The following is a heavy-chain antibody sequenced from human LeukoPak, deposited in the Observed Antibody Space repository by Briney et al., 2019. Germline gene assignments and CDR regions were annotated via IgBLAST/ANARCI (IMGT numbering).Heavy chain of an antibody. CDR3: ARDIVQGGYFDWLPLDY. J-gene: IGHJ4*02. CDR2: ISSSSSYI. Sequence: PGGSLRLSCAASGFTFSSYSMNWVRQAPGKGLEWVSSISSSSSYIYYADSVKGRFTISRDNAKNSLYLQMNNLRAEDTAVYYCARDIVQGGYFDWLPLDYWGQGTLVTVSS. V-gene: IGHV3-21*01. CDR1: GFTFSSYS. D-gene: IGHD3-9*01.